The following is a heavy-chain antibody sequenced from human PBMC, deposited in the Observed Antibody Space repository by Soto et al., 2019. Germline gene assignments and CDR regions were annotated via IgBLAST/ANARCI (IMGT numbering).Heavy chain of an antibody. CDR1: GGIFSTYA. CDR2: IIPLFGTP. CDR3: ARDRDDYGSGNYYNRTAF. Sequence: QVQLVQSGAEVKKPGSSVKVSCKASGGIFSTYAISWLRQAPGQGLEWMGGIIPLFGTPNYAQRFQGRVTITADESTSTAYMELSRLRSEDTAVYYCARDRDDYGSGNYYNRTAFWGQGTLVTVSS. V-gene: IGHV1-69*01. J-gene: IGHJ4*02. D-gene: IGHD3-10*01.